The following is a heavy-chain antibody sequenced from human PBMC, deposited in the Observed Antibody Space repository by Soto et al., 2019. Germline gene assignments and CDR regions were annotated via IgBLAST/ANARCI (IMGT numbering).Heavy chain of an antibody. J-gene: IGHJ5*02. Sequence: ASVKVSCKASGYTFTSYSISWVRQAPGQGLEWMGWISAYNGNTNYAQKFQGRVTITRDTSASTAYMELSSLRSEDTAVYYCAREQMYYYDSSGYPTNWFDPWGQGTLVTVSS. V-gene: IGHV1-18*01. CDR1: GYTFTSYS. CDR3: AREQMYYYDSSGYPTNWFDP. CDR2: ISAYNGNT. D-gene: IGHD3-22*01.